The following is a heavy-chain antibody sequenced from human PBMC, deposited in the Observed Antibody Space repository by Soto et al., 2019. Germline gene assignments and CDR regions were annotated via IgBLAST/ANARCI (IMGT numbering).Heavy chain of an antibody. V-gene: IGHV3-30*18. CDR1: GFAFSSYG. J-gene: IGHJ4*02. CDR2: ISYDGSNK. CDR3: AKGYYALDD. Sequence: GXSQSLSCTVSGFAFSSYGLHWVRQAPGKGLEWVAVISYDGSNKYYADSVKGRFTISRDNSKNTLYLQMNSVRAEDTAVYYCAKGYYALDDWGQGTPVTVSS. D-gene: IGHD2-2*01.